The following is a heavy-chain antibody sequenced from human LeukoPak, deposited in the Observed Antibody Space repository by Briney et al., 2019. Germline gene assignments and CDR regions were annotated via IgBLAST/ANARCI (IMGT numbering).Heavy chain of an antibody. D-gene: IGHD3-3*01. CDR2: ISGSGGST. J-gene: IGHJ6*02. CDR1: GFTFSSYA. Sequence: PGGSLRLSCAASGFTFSSYAMSWVRQAPGKGLEWVSAISGSGGSTYYADSVKGRFTISRDNSKNTPYLQMNSLRAEDTAVYYCAKDYDQEDYGMDVWGQGTTVTVSS. CDR3: AKDYDQEDYGMDV. V-gene: IGHV3-23*01.